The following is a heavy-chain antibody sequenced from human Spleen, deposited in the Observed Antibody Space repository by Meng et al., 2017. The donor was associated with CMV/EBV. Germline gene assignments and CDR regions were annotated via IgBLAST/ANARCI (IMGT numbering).Heavy chain of an antibody. CDR1: GGSFSGYY. CDR2: INHSGST. D-gene: IGHD2-21*01. CDR3: ARRSYSYYGMDV. Sequence: SETLSLTCAVYGGSFSGYYWSWIRQPPGKGLEWIGEINHSGSTNYNPSLKSRVTISVDTSKNQFSLKLSSVTAADTAVYYCARRSYSYYGMDVWGPGSTVTVSS. V-gene: IGHV4-34*01. J-gene: IGHJ6*02.